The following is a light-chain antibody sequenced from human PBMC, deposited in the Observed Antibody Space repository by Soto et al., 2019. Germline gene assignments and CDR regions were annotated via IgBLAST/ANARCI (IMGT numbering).Light chain of an antibody. Sequence: DIQLTKYPPPLSASVAYMVTIXCLASQSINSWLAWYQHKPGKAPKLLIYDASRLESGVPSRFSGSGSGTDFTLTISSLQPDDFATYYCQQYTTYSPITFGGGTKV. V-gene: IGKV1-5*01. CDR2: DAS. J-gene: IGKJ4*01. CDR3: QQYTTYSPIT. CDR1: QSINSW.